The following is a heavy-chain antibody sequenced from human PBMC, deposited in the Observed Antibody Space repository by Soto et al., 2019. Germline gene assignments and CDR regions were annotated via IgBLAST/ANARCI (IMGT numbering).Heavy chain of an antibody. CDR1: GGTFSSYT. D-gene: IGHD3-16*01. Sequence: QVQLVQSGAAVKKPGSSVKVSCTAPGGTFSSYTFSWVRQAPGQGLEWMGGIIPLVGTSNSAQKFQGRVTTAAAASTRAVDMESSSLTSEDTAVYYCAGDGDIMATRPGGAFDLWGQGSMVTVSS. J-gene: IGHJ3*01. CDR3: AGDGDIMATRPGGAFDL. CDR2: IIPLVGTS. V-gene: IGHV1-69*01.